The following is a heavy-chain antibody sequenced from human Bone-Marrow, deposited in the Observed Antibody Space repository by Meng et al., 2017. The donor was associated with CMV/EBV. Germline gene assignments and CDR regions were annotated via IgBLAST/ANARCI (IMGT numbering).Heavy chain of an antibody. Sequence: SGGSISSGGYSWSWIRQHPGKGLEWIGYIYYSGSTYYNPSLKSRVTISVDTSKNQFSLKLSSVTAADTAVYYCARATGGYLSGWFDPWGQGTLVTVSS. D-gene: IGHD3-22*01. V-gene: IGHV4-31*02. CDR2: IYYSGST. CDR1: GGSISSGGYS. J-gene: IGHJ5*02. CDR3: ARATGGYLSGWFDP.